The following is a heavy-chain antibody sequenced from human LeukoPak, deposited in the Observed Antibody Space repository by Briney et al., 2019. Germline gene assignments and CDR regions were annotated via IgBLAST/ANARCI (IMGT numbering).Heavy chain of an antibody. CDR3: ARKITMVRGVIRHYYYYMDV. J-gene: IGHJ6*03. CDR1: GFIFSDYY. Sequence: GGSLRLSCAASGFIFSDYYMSWVRQAPGKGLEWVANIKQDGSEKYYVDSVKGRFTISRDNAKNSLYLQMNSLRAEDTAVYYCARKITMVRGVIRHYYYYMDVWGKGTTVTVS. CDR2: IKQDGSEK. D-gene: IGHD3-10*01. V-gene: IGHV3-7*01.